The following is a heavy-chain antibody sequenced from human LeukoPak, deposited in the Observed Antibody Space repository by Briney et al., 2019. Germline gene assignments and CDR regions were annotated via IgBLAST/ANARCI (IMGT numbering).Heavy chain of an antibody. CDR2: NNHSGST. J-gene: IGHJ4*02. Sequence: SETLSLTCAVYGGSFSGYYWSWIRQPPGKGLEWIGENNHSGSTNYNPSLKSRVTISVDTSKNQFSLKLSSVTAADTAVYYCARGLKRRSKWELLYYFDYWGQGTLVTVSS. CDR3: ARGLKRRSKWELLYYFDY. V-gene: IGHV4-34*01. D-gene: IGHD1-26*01. CDR1: GGSFSGYY.